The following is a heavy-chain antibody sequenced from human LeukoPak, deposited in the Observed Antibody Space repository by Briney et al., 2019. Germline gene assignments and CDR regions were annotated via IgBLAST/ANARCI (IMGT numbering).Heavy chain of an antibody. D-gene: IGHD2-8*02. CDR2: INSDGSRT. CDR1: GFTISRNW. Sequence: PGGSLRLSCAASGFTISRNWRHWVRQAPGKGLVWLSRINSDGSRTIYADSVKGRLTISRDNAKNTLYLEMNSHTVEYTAVYWRVSLTGHDAFDIWGERTMATVSS. V-gene: IGHV3-74*01. CDR3: VSLTGHDAFDI. J-gene: IGHJ3*02.